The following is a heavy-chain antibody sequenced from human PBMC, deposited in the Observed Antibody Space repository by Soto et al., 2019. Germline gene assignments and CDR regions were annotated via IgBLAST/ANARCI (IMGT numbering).Heavy chain of an antibody. CDR2: IIPTFGTA. Sequence: SVKVSCKASGGTFSSYAISWVRQAPGQGLEWMGGIIPTFGTANYAQKFQGRVTITADKSTSTAYMELSSLRSEDTAVYYCAAELYSGGRCCSLDIWGQGTMVTFSS. CDR3: AAELYSGGRCCSLDI. V-gene: IGHV1-69*06. J-gene: IGHJ3*02. CDR1: GGTFSSYA. D-gene: IGHD1-26*01.